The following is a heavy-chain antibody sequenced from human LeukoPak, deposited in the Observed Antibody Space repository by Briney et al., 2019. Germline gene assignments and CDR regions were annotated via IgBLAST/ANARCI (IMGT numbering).Heavy chain of an antibody. CDR1: GGSFSGYY. Sequence: SETLSLTCAVYGGSFSGYYWGWIRQPPGKGLEWIGEINHSGSTNYNPSLKSRVTISVDTSKNQFSLKLSSVTAADTAVYYCARRRQFYYYDSSGYYGSFDYWGQGTLVTVSS. V-gene: IGHV4-34*01. CDR2: INHSGST. CDR3: ARRRQFYYYDSSGYYGSFDY. D-gene: IGHD3-22*01. J-gene: IGHJ4*02.